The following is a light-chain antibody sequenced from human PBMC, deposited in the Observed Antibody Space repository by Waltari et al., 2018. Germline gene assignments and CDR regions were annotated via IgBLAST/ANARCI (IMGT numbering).Light chain of an antibody. CDR1: QDINIY. V-gene: IGKV1-33*01. CDR2: DAS. J-gene: IGKJ4*01. Sequence: DIQMTQSPSSLSASIGDRVTITCQASQDINIYLNWYQQKPGKAPKVLIYDASDLMTGVPSRFRGSGSGKDFTLTITSLQPEDFATYYCQQFDSAPLTCGGGTKIEIK. CDR3: QQFDSAPLT.